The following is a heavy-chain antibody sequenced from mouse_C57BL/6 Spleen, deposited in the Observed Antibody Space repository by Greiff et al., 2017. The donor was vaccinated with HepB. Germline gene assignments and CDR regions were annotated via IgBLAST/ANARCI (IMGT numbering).Heavy chain of an antibody. CDR2: ISDGGSYT. CDR3: ARDSPWAMDY. D-gene: IGHD6-1*01. J-gene: IGHJ4*01. V-gene: IGHV5-4*01. Sequence: DVMLVESGGGLVKPGGSLKLSCAASGFTFSSYAMSWVRQTPEKRLEWVATISDGGSYTYYPDNVKGRFTISRDNAKNNLYLQMSHLKSEDTAMYYCARDSPWAMDYWGQGTSVTVSS. CDR1: GFTFSSYA.